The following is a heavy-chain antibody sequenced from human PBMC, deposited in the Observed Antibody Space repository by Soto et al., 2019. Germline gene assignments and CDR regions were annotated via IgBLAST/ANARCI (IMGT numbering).Heavy chain of an antibody. CDR3: ARDHPHSYGVYYFDY. CDR1: GGSISNYY. V-gene: IGHV4-59*01. CDR2: IYSSGST. D-gene: IGHD5-18*01. J-gene: IGHJ4*02. Sequence: PSETLSLTCTVSGGSISNYYWSWLRQPPGKGLEWIGYIYSSGSTHYNPSLQSRVTISADTSKNQASLKVRSVTAADTAVYYCARDHPHSYGVYYFDYWGQGTPVTVSS.